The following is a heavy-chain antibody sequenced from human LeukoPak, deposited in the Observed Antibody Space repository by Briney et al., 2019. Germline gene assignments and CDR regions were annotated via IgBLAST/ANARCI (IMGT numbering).Heavy chain of an antibody. CDR1: GGSISSSSYY. J-gene: IGHJ3*02. D-gene: IGHD6-13*01. Sequence: SETLSLTCTVSGGSISSSSYYGGWIRQPPGKGPEGVGSIYYSVSTYYTPSLKSPVPISVDTSKNQFSLTLSSVTAADTAVYYCARRRSSLGAFDIWGQGTMVTVSS. V-gene: IGHV4-39*01. CDR3: ARRRSSLGAFDI. CDR2: IYYSVST.